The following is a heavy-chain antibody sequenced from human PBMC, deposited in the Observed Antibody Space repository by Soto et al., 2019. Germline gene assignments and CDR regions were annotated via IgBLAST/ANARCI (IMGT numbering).Heavy chain of an antibody. Sequence: QVQLQQWGAGLLKPSETLSLTCAVYGGFVTSGSYYWSWIRQPPGKGLEWIGEMSHSGGTHFNPSLQSRVTISVDTSKNQFTLKMSSVTAAATALYYCARVERGTATTLVDAFDIWGPGTMVTVSS. CDR1: GGFVTSGSYY. CDR3: ARVERGTATTLVDAFDI. CDR2: MSHSGGT. J-gene: IGHJ3*02. D-gene: IGHD1-1*01. V-gene: IGHV4-34*01.